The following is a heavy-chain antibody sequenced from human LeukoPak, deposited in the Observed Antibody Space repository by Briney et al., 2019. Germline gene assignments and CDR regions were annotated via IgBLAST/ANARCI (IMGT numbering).Heavy chain of an antibody. CDR2: ISGYNGYT. CDR3: ARGYSGYDLFYYYYYMDV. J-gene: IGHJ6*03. V-gene: IGHV1-18*01. D-gene: IGHD5-12*01. Sequence: VASVNVSCKASGDTFARSSINWVRQAPGQGLEWMGWISGYNGYTNYAQKFQGRVTMTTDTSTSTAYMELRSLRSDDTAVYYCARGYSGYDLFYYYYYMDVWGKGTTVTVSS. CDR1: GDTFARSS.